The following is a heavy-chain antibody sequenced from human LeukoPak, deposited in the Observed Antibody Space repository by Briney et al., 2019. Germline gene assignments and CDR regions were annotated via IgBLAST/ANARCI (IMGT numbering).Heavy chain of an antibody. V-gene: IGHV3-33*06. D-gene: IGHD1-1*01. CDR3: AKKAPAGGDYYYMDV. J-gene: IGHJ6*03. CDR1: GFTFSSYG. CDR2: IWYDGNNE. Sequence: GGSLRLSCAASGFTFSSYGMHWVRQAPGKGLEWVALIWYDGNNEYYADSVRGRFTISRDNSKNTLYLQMNSLRAEDTAVYYCAKKAPAGGDYYYMDVWGEGTTVTVSS.